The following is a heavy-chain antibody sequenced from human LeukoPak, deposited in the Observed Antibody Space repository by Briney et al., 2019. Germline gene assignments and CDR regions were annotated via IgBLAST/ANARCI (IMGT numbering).Heavy chain of an antibody. Sequence: SETLSLTCTVSGGSISSGSYYWGWIRKSPGKGLEWIGSIYYSGSTYYNPSLKSRVTISVDTSKNQFSLKLSSVTAADTAVYYCASAYCGGDCTPYWYFDLWGRGTLVTVSS. CDR2: IYYSGST. J-gene: IGHJ2*01. V-gene: IGHV4-39*07. CDR3: ASAYCGGDCTPYWYFDL. D-gene: IGHD2-21*02. CDR1: GGSISSGSYY.